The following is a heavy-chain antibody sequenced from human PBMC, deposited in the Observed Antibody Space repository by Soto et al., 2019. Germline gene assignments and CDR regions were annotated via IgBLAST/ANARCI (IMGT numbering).Heavy chain of an antibody. V-gene: IGHV3-30-3*01. CDR1: GFTFSSYA. J-gene: IGHJ4*02. Sequence: QVQLVESGGGVVQPGRSLRLSCAASGFTFSSYAMHWVRQAPGKGLEWVAVISYDGSNKYYADSVKGRFTISRDNSKNKLYMKMNRLRDEDTAVYYCAREILIGYNLFRPTVGMEAVAYWGQGTLVTVSS. D-gene: IGHD5-12*01. CDR2: ISYDGSNK. CDR3: AREILIGYNLFRPTVGMEAVAY.